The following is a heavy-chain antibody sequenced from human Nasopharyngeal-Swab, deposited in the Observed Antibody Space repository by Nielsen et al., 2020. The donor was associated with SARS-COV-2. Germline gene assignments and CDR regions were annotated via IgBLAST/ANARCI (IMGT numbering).Heavy chain of an antibody. V-gene: IGHV3-11*04. Sequence: GGSLRLSCGASGFTFSDYYMSWIRQAPGKGLEWLSLISNTGTTIYYADSVKGRFTMSRDSAGNSLFLEMNSLRADDTALYYCATLGRYGYGRALDYWGQGTLVTVSS. CDR3: ATLGRYGYGRALDY. J-gene: IGHJ4*02. CDR1: GFTFSDYY. D-gene: IGHD5-18*01. CDR2: ISNTGTTI.